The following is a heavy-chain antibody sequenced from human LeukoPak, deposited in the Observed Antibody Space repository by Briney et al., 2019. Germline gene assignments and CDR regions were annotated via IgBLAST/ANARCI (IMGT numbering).Heavy chain of an antibody. V-gene: IGHV4-30-2*01. CDR3: ARNRHYDFWSGGFDY. Sequence: TASETLSLTCAVSGGSISSGGHSWSWIRQPPGKGLEWIGYIYHSGSTYYNPSLKSRVTISVDRSKNQFSLKLSSVTAADTAVYYCARNRHYDFWSGGFDYWGQGTLVTVSS. J-gene: IGHJ4*02. CDR1: GGSISSGGHS. CDR2: IYHSGST. D-gene: IGHD3-3*01.